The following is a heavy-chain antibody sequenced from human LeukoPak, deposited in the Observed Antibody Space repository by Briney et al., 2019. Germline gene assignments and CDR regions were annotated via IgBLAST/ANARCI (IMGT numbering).Heavy chain of an antibody. CDR3: ARVPTYYYGSGSYSNDAFDI. Sequence: SQTLTLTCTVSGGSISSGDYYWSWIPQHPGKHLEWIGYIYYSGSTYYNPSLKSRVTISVDASKNQFSLKLSSVTAADTAVYYSARVPTYYYGSGSYSNDAFDIWGQGTMVTVSS. CDR1: GGSISSGDYY. D-gene: IGHD3-10*01. CDR2: IYYSGST. J-gene: IGHJ3*02. V-gene: IGHV4-31*03.